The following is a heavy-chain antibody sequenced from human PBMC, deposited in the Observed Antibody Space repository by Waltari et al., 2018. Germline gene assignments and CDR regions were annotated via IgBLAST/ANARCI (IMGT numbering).Heavy chain of an antibody. CDR1: VLRFSKIW. Sequence: EVQLVESGGTLVKPGGSIRLSCEVSVLRFSKIWPSWVRQAPGKGLEWVGRIKSKIDGGSTDYAAPVSGRFSISRDDSKNMLFLEMNSLKTEDTAVYYCAGGPGTYWSGLLDYWGQGAQVTVSS. D-gene: IGHD3-3*01. V-gene: IGHV3-15*02. CDR3: AGGPGTYWSGLLDY. J-gene: IGHJ4*02. CDR2: IKSKIDGGST.